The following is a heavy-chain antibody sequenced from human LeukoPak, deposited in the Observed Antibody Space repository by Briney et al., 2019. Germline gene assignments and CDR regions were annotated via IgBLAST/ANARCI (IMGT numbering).Heavy chain of an antibody. CDR2: INQDGSAK. CDR1: GFTFSSYW. CDR3: ATAPNENYFDF. Sequence: GGSLRLSCAASGFTFSSYWMSWVRQAPGKGLEWVANINQDGSAKDYGGSVEGRFTISRDNAKNSLYLQMNSLTAEDTAVYFCATAPNENYFDFWGQGTLVTVSS. V-gene: IGHV3-7*01. J-gene: IGHJ4*02.